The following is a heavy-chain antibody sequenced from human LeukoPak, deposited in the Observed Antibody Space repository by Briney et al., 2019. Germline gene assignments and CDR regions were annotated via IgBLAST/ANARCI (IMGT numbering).Heavy chain of an antibody. CDR2: ISYDGSNK. J-gene: IGHJ4*02. CDR1: GFTFSSYG. CDR3: AKGEDSSGYDY. Sequence: PGRSLRLSCAASGFTFSSYGMHWVRQAPGKGLEWVAVISYDGSNKYYADSVKGRFTISRDNSKNTLYLQMNSLRAEDTAVYYCAKGEDSSGYDYWGQGTLVTVSS. V-gene: IGHV3-30*18. D-gene: IGHD3-22*01.